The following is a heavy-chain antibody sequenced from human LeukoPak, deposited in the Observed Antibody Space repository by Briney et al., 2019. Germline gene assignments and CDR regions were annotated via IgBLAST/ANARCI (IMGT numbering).Heavy chain of an antibody. J-gene: IGHJ4*02. CDR1: GFTFSSYA. Sequence: PGGSLRLSCAASGFTFSSYAMSWVRQAPGKGLEWVSAISGSGGSTYYADSVKGRFTISRDNSKNTLYLQMNSLRAEDTAVYYCAKDIVVVPAAIPGYFDYWGQGTLVTVSS. V-gene: IGHV3-23*01. D-gene: IGHD2-2*02. CDR2: ISGSGGST. CDR3: AKDIVVVPAAIPGYFDY.